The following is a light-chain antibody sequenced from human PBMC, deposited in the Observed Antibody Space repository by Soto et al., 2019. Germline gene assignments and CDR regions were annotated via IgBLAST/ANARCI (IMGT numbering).Light chain of an antibody. J-gene: IGLJ1*01. CDR2: EVS. CDR1: SSDVGGYNY. Sequence: QSALTQPASVSGSPGQSITISCTGTSSDVGGYNYVSWYQLHPGKAPKLMIHEVSERPSGVSNRFSGSKSGNTASLTISGLQAEDEADYFCTSSTTGSLYVFGTGTKVTVL. CDR3: TSSTTGSLYV. V-gene: IGLV2-14*01.